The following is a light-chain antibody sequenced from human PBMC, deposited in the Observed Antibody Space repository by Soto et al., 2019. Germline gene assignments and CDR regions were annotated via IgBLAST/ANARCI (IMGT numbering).Light chain of an antibody. J-gene: IGKJ1*01. CDR2: DAS. Sequence: IQVSQSPASLSTYVRDRVTITCRASQGISSYLAWYQQKPGKAPKLLIYDASTLQSGVPSRFSGSGSGTEFTLTISSLQPEDFATYYCLQHKSYPRTFGQGTKVDIK. V-gene: IGKV1-9*01. CDR1: QGISSY. CDR3: LQHKSYPRT.